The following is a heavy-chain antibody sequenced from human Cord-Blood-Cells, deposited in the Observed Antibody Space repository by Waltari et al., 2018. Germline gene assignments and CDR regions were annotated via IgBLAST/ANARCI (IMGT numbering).Heavy chain of an antibody. Sequence: EVQLVESGGGLVKPGGSLRLSCAASGFTFSSHSMNWVRQAPGKGLEWVSSISSSSYIYYADSVKGRFTISRDNAKNSLYLQMNSLRAEDTAVYYCARGRRSGSYWYFDLWGRGTLVTVSS. CDR1: GFTFSSHS. V-gene: IGHV3-21*01. J-gene: IGHJ2*01. CDR2: ISSSSYI. D-gene: IGHD1-26*01. CDR3: ARGRRSGSYWYFDL.